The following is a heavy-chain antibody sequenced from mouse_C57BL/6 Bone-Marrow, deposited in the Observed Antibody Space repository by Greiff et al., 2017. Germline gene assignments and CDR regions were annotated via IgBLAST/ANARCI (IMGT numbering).Heavy chain of an antibody. CDR2: IRSKSNNYAT. CDR3: VRQGVRGYFDV. J-gene: IGHJ1*03. V-gene: IGHV10-1*01. CDR1: GFSFNTYA. Sequence: EVKVEESGGGLVQPKGSLKLSCAASGFSFNTYAMNWVRQAPGKGLEWVARIRSKSNNYATYYADSVKDRFTISRDDSESMLYLQMNNLKTEDTAMYYCVRQGVRGYFDVWGTGTTVTVSS. D-gene: IGHD2-14*01.